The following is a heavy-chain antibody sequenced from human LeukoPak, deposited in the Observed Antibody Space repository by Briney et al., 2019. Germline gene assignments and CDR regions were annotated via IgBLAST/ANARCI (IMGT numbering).Heavy chain of an antibody. D-gene: IGHD5-12*01. V-gene: IGHV4-31*11. J-gene: IGHJ5*02. Sequence: SETLSLTCAVYGGSFSGYYWSWIRQHPGKGLEWIGYIYYSGSTYYNPSLKSRVTISVDTSKNQFSLKLSSVTAADTAVYYCARDSVAFDPWGQGTLVTVSS. CDR1: GGSFSGYY. CDR2: IYYSGST. CDR3: ARDSVAFDP.